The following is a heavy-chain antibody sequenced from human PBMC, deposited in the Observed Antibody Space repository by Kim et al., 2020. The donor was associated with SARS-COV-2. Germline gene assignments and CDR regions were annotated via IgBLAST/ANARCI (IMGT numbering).Heavy chain of an antibody. CDR1: GGSFSGYY. D-gene: IGHD4-17*01. V-gene: IGHV4-34*01. J-gene: IGHJ6*02. CDR3: SRIYNGDYDVGGQYYYYGIDV. Sequence: SETLSLTCAVYGGSFSGYYWSWIRQPPGKGLEWIGEINHSGSTNYNPSLKSRVTLSVDTSKNQFSLKLSSVTVADTAVYYCSRIYNGDYDVGGQYYYYGIDVWGQGTTVTVSS. CDR2: INHSGST.